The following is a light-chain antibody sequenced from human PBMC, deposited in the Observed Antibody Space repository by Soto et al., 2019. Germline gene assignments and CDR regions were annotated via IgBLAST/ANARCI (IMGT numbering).Light chain of an antibody. CDR2: EVN. J-gene: IGLJ1*01. CDR3: SSYAGINNLGV. V-gene: IGLV2-8*01. CDR1: SSDVGGYKY. Sequence: QSALTQPPSASGSPGQSVTISCTGTSSDVGGYKYVSWYQQHPGKAPKLMIFEVNKRPSGVPDRFSGSTPANTASLTAPGLQPEDEADYYCSSYAGINNLGVFGTGTKVTVL.